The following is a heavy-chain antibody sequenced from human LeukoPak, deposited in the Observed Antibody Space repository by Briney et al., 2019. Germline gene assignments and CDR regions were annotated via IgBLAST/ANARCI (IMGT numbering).Heavy chain of an antibody. V-gene: IGHV4-59*01. J-gene: IGHJ3*02. CDR1: GGSISSYY. D-gene: IGHD3-22*01. CDR2: IYYSGST. CDR3: ARPTDYYDSSGYPKHDAFDI. Sequence: SETLSLTCTVSGGSISSYYWSWIRQPPGKGLEWIGYIYYSGSTNYNPSLNSRVTISVDTSKNQFSLKLSSVTAADTAVYYCARPTDYYDSSGYPKHDAFDIWGQGTMVTVSS.